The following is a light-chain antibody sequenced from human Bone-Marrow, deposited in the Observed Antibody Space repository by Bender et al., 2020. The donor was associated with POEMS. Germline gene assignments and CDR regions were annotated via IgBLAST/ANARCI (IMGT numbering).Light chain of an antibody. CDR2: SSH. Sequence: QSVLTQPPSASGTPGQRVTISCSGGSSNIGAHAVNWYQHLPGTAPQLRIYSSHRRPSEVPDRFSGSRSGTSASLAISGLQSEDEADYYCAVWDDSLNGWVFGGGTKLTVL. J-gene: IGLJ3*02. CDR3: AVWDDSLNGWV. CDR1: SSNIGAHA. V-gene: IGLV1-44*01.